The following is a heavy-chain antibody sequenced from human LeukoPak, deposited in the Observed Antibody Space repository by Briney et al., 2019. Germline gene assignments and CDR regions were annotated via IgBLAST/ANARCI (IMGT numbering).Heavy chain of an antibody. CDR3: ARSRVDNGDYIFEDV. J-gene: IGHJ4*02. Sequence: ASVKVSCKASGYTFTGYYMHWVRQAPGQGLELIGWMNPNIGTTDYAQKFQGRVTITMNTSVSTTYMELSSLRSDDTAVYYCARSRVDNGDYIFEDVWGQGTLVTVSS. CDR2: MNPNIGTT. V-gene: IGHV1-8*03. D-gene: IGHD4-17*01. CDR1: GYTFTGYY.